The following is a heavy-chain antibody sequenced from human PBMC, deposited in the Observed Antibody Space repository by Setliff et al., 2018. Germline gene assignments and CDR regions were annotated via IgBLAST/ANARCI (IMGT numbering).Heavy chain of an antibody. D-gene: IGHD6-19*01. Sequence: SETLSLTCTVSGGSISSSGYYWSWIRQSPGMGLEWIGSIYYSGRTFYNPSLKSRVTISVYTSKNQFSLALSSVTAADTAVYYCVTDPPFSGWSFDSWGQGTLVTVSS. CDR3: VTDPPFSGWSFDS. V-gene: IGHV4-39*02. CDR2: IYYSGRT. CDR1: GGSISSSGYY. J-gene: IGHJ4*02.